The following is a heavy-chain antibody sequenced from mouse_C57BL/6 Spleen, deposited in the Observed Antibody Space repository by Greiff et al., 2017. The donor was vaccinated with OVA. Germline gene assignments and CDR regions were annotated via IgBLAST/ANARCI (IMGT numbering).Heavy chain of an antibody. CDR1: GYTFTDYE. Sequence: QVQLQQSGAELARPGASVTLSCKASGYTFTDYEMHWVKQTPVHGLEWIGAIDPETGGTAYNQKFKGKAILTADKSSSTAYMGLRSLTSEDSAVYYCTRSYGGPRSFDYWGQGTTLTVSS. CDR2: IDPETGGT. V-gene: IGHV1-15*01. D-gene: IGHD1-1*01. CDR3: TRSYGGPRSFDY. J-gene: IGHJ2*01.